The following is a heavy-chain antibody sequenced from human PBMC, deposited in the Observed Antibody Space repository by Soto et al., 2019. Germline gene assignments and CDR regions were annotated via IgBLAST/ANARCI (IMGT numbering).Heavy chain of an antibody. J-gene: IGHJ4*02. CDR3: ARPSGSYLYYFDY. D-gene: IGHD1-26*01. V-gene: IGHV4-39*01. CDR1: GGSISSSSYY. CDR2: IYYSGGT. Sequence: ASDTLSLTCTVSGGSISSSSYYWGWIRQPPGKGLEWIGSIYYSGGTYYNPSLKSRVTISVDTSKNQFSLKLSSVTAADTAVYYCARPSGSYLYYFDYWGQGTLVNVSS.